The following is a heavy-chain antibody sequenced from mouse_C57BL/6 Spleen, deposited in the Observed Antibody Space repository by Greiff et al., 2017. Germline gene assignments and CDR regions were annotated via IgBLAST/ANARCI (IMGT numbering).Heavy chain of an antibody. CDR1: GYTFTSYG. CDR3: ARDYGSSPVDYFDY. CDR2: IYPRSGNT. D-gene: IGHD1-1*01. J-gene: IGHJ2*01. V-gene: IGHV1-81*01. Sequence: QVQLQQSGAELARPGASVKLSCKASGYTFTSYGISWVKQRTGQGLEWIGEIYPRSGNTYYNEKFKGKATLTADKSSSTAYMELRSLTSEDSAVYFCARDYGSSPVDYFDYWGQGTTLTVSS.